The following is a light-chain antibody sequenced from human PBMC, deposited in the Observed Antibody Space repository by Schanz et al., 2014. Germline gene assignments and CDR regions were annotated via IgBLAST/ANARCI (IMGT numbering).Light chain of an antibody. J-gene: IGLJ2*01. V-gene: IGLV2-23*01. CDR2: DDL. CDR3: CLYTPMSVI. Sequence: QSALAQPASVSGSPGQSITISCTGTTRDVANHNIVSWYQQHPGKAPKLMIYDDLKRPSGVSIRFSGSTSGNTASLTISGHQTEDEADYYCCLYTPMSVIFGGGTKLTVL. CDR1: TRDVANHNI.